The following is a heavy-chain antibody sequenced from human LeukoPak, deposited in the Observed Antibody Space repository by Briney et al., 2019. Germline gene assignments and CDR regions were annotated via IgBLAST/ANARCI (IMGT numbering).Heavy chain of an antibody. V-gene: IGHV4-39*01. D-gene: IGHD1-1*01. CDR2: IYYSGST. CDR3: ARHLGTHDT. Sequence: PSETLSLTCTVSGGSISSSSYYWGSIRQPPGKGLEWIGSIYYSGSTYYNPSLKSRATISVHTSKNQFSLKLSSGSAADTAVYYCARHLGTHDTWGEGTPGSVSS. CDR1: GGSISSSSYY. J-gene: IGHJ5*02.